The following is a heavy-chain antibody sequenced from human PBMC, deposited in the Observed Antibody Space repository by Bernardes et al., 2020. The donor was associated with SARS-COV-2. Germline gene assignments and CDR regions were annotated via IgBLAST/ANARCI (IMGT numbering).Heavy chain of an antibody. J-gene: IGHJ4*02. CDR3: ARGNPGGGFDY. V-gene: IGHV4-59*01. CDR1: GGSIKSYY. D-gene: IGHD1-1*01. CDR2: IDDTGSN. Sequence: SETLSLTCTVSGGSIKSYYWSWIRQSPGKELEWIGYIDDTGSNNYNPSLKGRVTILVDTSKSHFSVTLRAATAADTAMYFCARGNPGGGFDYWGQGKLVTVSS.